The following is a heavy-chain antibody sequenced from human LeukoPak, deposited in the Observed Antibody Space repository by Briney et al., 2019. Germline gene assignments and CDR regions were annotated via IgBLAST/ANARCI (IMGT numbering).Heavy chain of an antibody. Sequence: SETLSLTCTVSGGSISGSSYYWGWIRQPPGKGLEWIGSIYYSGSTYYNPSLKSRVTISVDTSKNQFSLKLSSVTAADTAVHYCARQSVKWLRFGGFDYWGQGTLVTVSS. CDR3: ARQSVKWLRFGGFDY. J-gene: IGHJ4*02. D-gene: IGHD5-12*01. CDR1: GGSISGSSYY. CDR2: IYYSGST. V-gene: IGHV4-39*01.